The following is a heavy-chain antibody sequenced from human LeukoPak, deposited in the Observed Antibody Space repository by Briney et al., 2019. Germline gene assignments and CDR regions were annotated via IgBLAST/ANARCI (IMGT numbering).Heavy chain of an antibody. CDR2: IYYSGST. D-gene: IGHD3-10*01. CDR1: GGSISSSSYY. J-gene: IGHJ5*02. CDR3: ARGRWILWFGELIPQAGAPNWFDP. Sequence: SETLSLTCTVSGGSISSSSYYWGWIRQPPGKGLEWIGSIYYSGSTYYNPSLKSRVTISVDTSKNQFSLKLSSVTAADTAVYYCARGRWILWFGELIPQAGAPNWFDPWGQGTLVTVSS. V-gene: IGHV4-39*07.